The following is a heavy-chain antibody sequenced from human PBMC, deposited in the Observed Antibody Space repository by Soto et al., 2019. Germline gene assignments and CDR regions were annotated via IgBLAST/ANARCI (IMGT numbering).Heavy chain of an antibody. Sequence: SGPTLVNPTETLTLTCTVSGFSLSNARMGVSWIRQPPGKALEWLAHIYSNDEKSYSPSLKSRLTMSKDTSKSQVVLTMTNMDPVDTATYYCARMSSTSSSNYFDYWGQGTLVTVS. CDR3: ARMSSTSSSNYFDY. CDR2: IYSNDEK. V-gene: IGHV2-26*01. CDR1: GFSLSNARMG. D-gene: IGHD6-6*01. J-gene: IGHJ4*02.